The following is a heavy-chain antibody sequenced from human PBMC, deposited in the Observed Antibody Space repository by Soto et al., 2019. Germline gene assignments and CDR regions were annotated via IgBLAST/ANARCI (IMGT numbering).Heavy chain of an antibody. CDR2: INHSGST. J-gene: IGHJ1*01. D-gene: IGHD2-21*02. Sequence: TSETLSLTCAVYGGSFSGYYWSWIRQPPGKGLEWIGEINHSGSTNYNPSPKSRVTISVDTSKNQFSLKLSSVTAADTAVYYCARRSYCGGDCYRPTQYFQHWGQGTLVTVSS. CDR3: ARRSYCGGDCYRPTQYFQH. CDR1: GGSFSGYY. V-gene: IGHV4-34*01.